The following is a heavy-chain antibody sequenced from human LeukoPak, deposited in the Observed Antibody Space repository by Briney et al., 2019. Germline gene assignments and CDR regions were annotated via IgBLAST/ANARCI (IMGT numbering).Heavy chain of an antibody. CDR1: GFVFNKFA. Sequence: PGRSLRLSCVASGFVFNKFALSWVRQAPGQGLEWVSTVSGDGDTKYSADSVRGRSTFSRDNSQNTFYLQMRSARVEDTAIYYCVKGGLEMATDPAGSFDSWGQGTLVTVSS. CDR3: VKGGLEMATDPAGSFDS. V-gene: IGHV3-23*01. D-gene: IGHD5-24*01. CDR2: VSGDGDTK. J-gene: IGHJ4*03.